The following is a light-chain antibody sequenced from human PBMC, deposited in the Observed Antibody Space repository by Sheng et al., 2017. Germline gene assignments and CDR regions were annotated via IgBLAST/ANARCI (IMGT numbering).Light chain of an antibody. J-gene: IGLJ2*01. CDR2: DVN. CDR1: SSDVGGYNY. CDR3: SSYRSSNTQV. V-gene: IGLV2-14*01. Sequence: QSALTQPASVSGSPGQSITISCTGTSSDVGGYNYVSWYQQHPGKVPKLMIYDVNNRPSGISNRFSGSKSGNTASLTISGLQAEDEADYYCSSYRSSNTQVFGGGT.